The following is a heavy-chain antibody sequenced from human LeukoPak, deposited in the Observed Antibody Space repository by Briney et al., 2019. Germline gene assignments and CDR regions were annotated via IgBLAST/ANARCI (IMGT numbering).Heavy chain of an antibody. D-gene: IGHD2-2*01. Sequence: GGSLRLSCAASGFTASSNYMSWVRQAPGKGLEWVSVIYSGGSTYYADSVKGRFTISRDNSKNTLYLQTNSLRAEDTAVYYCAREKYPYGMDVWGQGTTVTVSS. V-gene: IGHV3-66*01. CDR3: AREKYPYGMDV. J-gene: IGHJ6*02. CDR1: GFTASSNY. CDR2: IYSGGST.